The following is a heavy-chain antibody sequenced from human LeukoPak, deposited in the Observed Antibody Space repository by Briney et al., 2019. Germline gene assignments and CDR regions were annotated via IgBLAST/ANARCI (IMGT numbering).Heavy chain of an antibody. CDR3: ARGGRQHYYDSSGYRLDY. V-gene: IGHV1-69*05. CDR1: GGTFSSYA. Sequence: SVKVSCKASGGTFSSYAISWVRQAPGQGLEWMGGIIPIFGTANYAQKFQGRVTITTDESTSTAYMELSSLRSEDTAVYYCARGGRQHYYDSSGYRLDYWGQGTLVTVSS. D-gene: IGHD3-22*01. CDR2: IIPIFGTA. J-gene: IGHJ4*02.